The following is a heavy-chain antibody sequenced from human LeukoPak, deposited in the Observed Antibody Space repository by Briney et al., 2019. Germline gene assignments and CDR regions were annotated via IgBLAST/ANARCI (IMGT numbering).Heavy chain of an antibody. CDR3: ASRNDYGDYSAFDI. CDR2: IDPSDSYT. V-gene: IGHV5-10-1*01. J-gene: IGHJ3*02. Sequence: KVGESLKISCKGSGYSFTSYWISWVRQMPGKGLEWMGRIDPSDSYTNYSPSFQGHVTISADKSISTAHLQWSSLKASDTAMYYCASRNDYGDYSAFDIWGQGTMVTVSS. D-gene: IGHD4-17*01. CDR1: GYSFTSYW.